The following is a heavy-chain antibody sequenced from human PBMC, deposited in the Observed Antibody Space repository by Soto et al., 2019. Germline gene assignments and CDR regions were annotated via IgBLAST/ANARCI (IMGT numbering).Heavy chain of an antibody. CDR1: GFTSHDHG. D-gene: IGHD3-16*01. V-gene: IGHV3-9*02. CDR3: VKDIEAGGADC. J-gene: IGHJ4*02. CDR2: IILNSGHT. Sequence: EVQLVESGGGLVQPGRSLRLSCVASGFTSHDHGMHWVRQAPGKGLEWVSGIILNSGHTGYADSVKGRFTISRDNAKNSLYLQMNTLRVEDTGLYYCVKDIEAGGADCWGQGTLVTVSS.